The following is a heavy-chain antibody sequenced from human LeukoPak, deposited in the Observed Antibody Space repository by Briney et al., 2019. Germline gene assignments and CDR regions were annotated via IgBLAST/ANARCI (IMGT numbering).Heavy chain of an antibody. CDR1: GGTFSSYA. D-gene: IGHD6-19*01. J-gene: IGHJ4*02. CDR2: IIPILGIA. Sequence: SVKVSCKASGGTFSSYAISWVRQAPGQGLEWMGRIIPILGIANYAQKFQGRVTITADKSTSTAYMELSSLRSEDTAVYYCARDLAVAAYDYWGQGTLVTVSS. CDR3: ARDLAVAAYDY. V-gene: IGHV1-69*04.